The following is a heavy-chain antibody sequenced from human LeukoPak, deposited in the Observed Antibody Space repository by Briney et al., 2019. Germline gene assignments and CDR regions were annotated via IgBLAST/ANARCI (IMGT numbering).Heavy chain of an antibody. V-gene: IGHV1-69*04. D-gene: IGHD6-13*01. Sequence: ASVKVSCKASGGTFSSSAISWVRQAPGQGLEWMGRIIPIFGIANYAQKFQGRVTITADKSTSTAYMELSSLRSEDTAVYYCAIAAAGTDYWGQGPLVTVSS. J-gene: IGHJ4*02. CDR3: AIAAAGTDY. CDR1: GGTFSSSA. CDR2: IIPIFGIA.